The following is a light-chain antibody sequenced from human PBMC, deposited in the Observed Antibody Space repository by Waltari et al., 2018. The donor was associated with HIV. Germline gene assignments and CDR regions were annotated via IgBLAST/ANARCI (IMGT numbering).Light chain of an antibody. CDR2: DVG. CDR1: SSDVGGYNY. J-gene: IGLJ3*02. CDR3: NSYTSTTTRWL. Sequence: QSALTQPASVSGSPGQSIIISCTGTSSDVGGYNYVSWYQQHPGKAPKLIIFDVGTRPSGVSNRFSGSKSGNTASLTISGLQTEDEADYYCNSYTSTTTRWLFGGGTRLTVL. V-gene: IGLV2-14*03.